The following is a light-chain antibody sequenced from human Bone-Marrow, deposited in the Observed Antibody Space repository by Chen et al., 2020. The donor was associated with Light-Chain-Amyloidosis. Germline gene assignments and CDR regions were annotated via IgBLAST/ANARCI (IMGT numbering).Light chain of an antibody. CDR2: EVT. Sequence: HSALTPPASVSGSPGQSITISCPGTSSDVGGDNHVSWYQQHPDKAPKLMIYEVTNRPSWVPDRFSGAKSDKTASLTISGLQTEDEADYFCSSYTITNTLVFGSGTRVTVL. CDR1: SSDVGGDNH. V-gene: IGLV2-14*01. J-gene: IGLJ1*01. CDR3: SSYTITNTLV.